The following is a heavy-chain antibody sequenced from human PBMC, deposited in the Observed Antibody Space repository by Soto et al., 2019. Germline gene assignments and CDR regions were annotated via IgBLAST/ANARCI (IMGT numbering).Heavy chain of an antibody. CDR1: GGSVSGYY. J-gene: IGHJ6*02. CDR3: ARGGGAIPSYYYGMDV. V-gene: IGHV4-59*02. Sequence: PSETLSLTCTVSGGSVSGYYWTWIRQSPGKGLEWIGYIYYTGATNYNPSLKSRGIISIDPSNNQFSLKLTSLTAADTAVYFCARGGGAIPSYYYGMDVWCQGPTVT. CDR2: IYYTGAT. D-gene: IGHD3-16*01.